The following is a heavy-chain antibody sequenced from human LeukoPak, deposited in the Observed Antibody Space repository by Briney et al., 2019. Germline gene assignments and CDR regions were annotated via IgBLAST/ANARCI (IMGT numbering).Heavy chain of an antibody. V-gene: IGHV3-48*03. D-gene: IGHD3-10*02. CDR1: GITFSSYG. J-gene: IGHJ6*04. Sequence: GGSLRLSCAASGITFSSYGMSWVRQAPGKGLEWVSYISSSGSTIYYADSVKGRFTISRDNAKNSLYLQMNSLGAEDTAVYYCAELGITMIGGVWGKGTTVTISS. CDR3: AELGITMIGGV. CDR2: ISSSGSTI.